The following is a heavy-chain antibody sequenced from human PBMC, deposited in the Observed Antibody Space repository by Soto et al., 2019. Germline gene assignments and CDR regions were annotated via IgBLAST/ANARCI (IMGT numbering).Heavy chain of an antibody. V-gene: IGHV4-34*01. CDR1: GGSFSGYY. J-gene: IGHJ6*02. CDR2: INHSGST. Sequence: SETLSLTCAVYGGSFSGYYWSWIRQPPGKGLEWIGEINHSGSTNYNPSLKSRVTISVDTSKNQFSLKLSSVTAADTAVYYCARGIRWLNYYYYGMGVWGQGTTVTVSS. CDR3: ARGIRWLNYYYYGMGV. D-gene: IGHD5-12*01.